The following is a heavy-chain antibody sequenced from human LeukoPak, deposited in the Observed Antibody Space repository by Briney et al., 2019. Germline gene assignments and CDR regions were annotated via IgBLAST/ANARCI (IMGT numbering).Heavy chain of an antibody. CDR1: GGTLSSYT. Sequence: ASVNVSCKASGGTLSSYTISWVRQAGGQGVEWMGWIISILGIANYAQKFQGRVTITADKSTSTAYMELSSLRSEDTAVYYCARALYCSSTSCFNNWFDPWGQGTLVTVSS. CDR2: IISILGIA. D-gene: IGHD2-2*01. J-gene: IGHJ5*02. CDR3: ARALYCSSTSCFNNWFDP. V-gene: IGHV1-69*10.